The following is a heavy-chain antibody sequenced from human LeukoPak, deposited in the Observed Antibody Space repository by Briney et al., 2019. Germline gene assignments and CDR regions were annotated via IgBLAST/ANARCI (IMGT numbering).Heavy chain of an antibody. CDR3: ARSGERPVYFDY. J-gene: IGHJ4*02. V-gene: IGHV1-18*01. D-gene: IGHD1-1*01. CDR2: ISAYNGNT. CDR1: GYTFTSYG. Sequence: ASVKVSFKASGYTFTSYGISWVRQAPGQGLEWMGWISAYNGNTNYAQKLQGRVTMTTDTSTSTVYMELRSLRSDDTAVYYCARSGERPVYFDYWGQGTLVTVSS.